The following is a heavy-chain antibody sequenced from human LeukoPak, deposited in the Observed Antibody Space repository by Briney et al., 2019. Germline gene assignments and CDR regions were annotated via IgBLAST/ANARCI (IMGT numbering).Heavy chain of an antibody. Sequence: GGSLRLSCTVSGFTVSSNSMSWVRQAPGKGLEWVSFIFSSTHYSDSVKGRFTISRDNFKNTLYLQMNSLRAEDTAVYYCARRAGAYSHPYDYWGQGTLVTVSS. CDR1: GFTVSSNS. D-gene: IGHD4/OR15-4a*01. J-gene: IGHJ4*02. CDR2: IFSST. CDR3: ARRAGAYSHPYDY. V-gene: IGHV3-53*01.